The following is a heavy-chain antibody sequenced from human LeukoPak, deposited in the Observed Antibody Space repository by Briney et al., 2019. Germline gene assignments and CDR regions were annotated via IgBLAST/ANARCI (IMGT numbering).Heavy chain of an antibody. Sequence: PGGSLRLSCAACGFIFRSYGMHGVREAPGRGLECGAVISYDGSNKYYADSVKGRFPISRDNSKHTLYLQMNSLRAEDTAVYYCATDGNLAFGDWGQGTLVTVSS. CDR3: ATDGNLAFGD. V-gene: IGHV3-30*03. CDR1: GFIFRSYG. D-gene: IGHD4-23*01. J-gene: IGHJ4*02. CDR2: ISYDGSNK.